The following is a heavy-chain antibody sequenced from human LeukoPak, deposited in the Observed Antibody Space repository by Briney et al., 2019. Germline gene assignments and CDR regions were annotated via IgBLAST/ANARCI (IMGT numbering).Heavy chain of an antibody. V-gene: IGHV4-38-2*01. CDR2: IYHSGST. J-gene: IGHJ5*02. CDR3: SIGVPFDP. CDR1: GYSINGGYY. Sequence: SETLSLNGAVAGYSINGGYYWGRIRQPPGKGLEWIGSIYHSGSTYYNPSLKSRVTISVDTSKNHFSLSLSSVTAADTAAHACSIGVPFDPWGQGTLVTVPS. D-gene: IGHD3-3*01.